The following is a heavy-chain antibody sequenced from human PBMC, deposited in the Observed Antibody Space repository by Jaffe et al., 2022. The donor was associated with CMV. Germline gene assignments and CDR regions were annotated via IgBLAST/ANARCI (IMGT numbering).Heavy chain of an antibody. CDR1: GDSVSSNSAA. Sequence: QVQLQQSGPGLVKPSQTLSLTCAISGDSVSSNSAAWNWIRQSPSRGLEWLGRTYYRSKWYNDYAVSVKSRITINPDTSKNQFSLQLNSVTPEDTAVYYCARFVGPDCTNGVCPQNWFDPWGQGTLVTVSS. CDR3: ARFVGPDCTNGVCPQNWFDP. J-gene: IGHJ5*02. V-gene: IGHV6-1*01. CDR2: TYYRSKWYN. D-gene: IGHD2-8*01.